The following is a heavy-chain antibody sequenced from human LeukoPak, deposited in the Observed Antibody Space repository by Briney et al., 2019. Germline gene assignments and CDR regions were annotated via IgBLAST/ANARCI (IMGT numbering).Heavy chain of an antibody. CDR2: ISTSGST. D-gene: IGHD3-9*01. Sequence: SETLSLTCSVSGGYISSYYWSWIRQPAGKGLESIGHISTSGSTNYNPSLKSRVTMSVGTSKNQFSLKLSSVTAADTAVYYCARTYYDILSYMDVWGKGTTVTVSS. J-gene: IGHJ6*03. V-gene: IGHV4-4*07. CDR1: GGYISSYY. CDR3: ARTYYDILSYMDV.